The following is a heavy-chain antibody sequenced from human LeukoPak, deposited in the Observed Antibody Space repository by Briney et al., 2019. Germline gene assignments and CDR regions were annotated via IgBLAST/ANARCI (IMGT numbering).Heavy chain of an antibody. D-gene: IGHD3-22*01. CDR2: IYHSGST. CDR3: ARAPITMIVGGGGVLFDY. V-gene: IGHV4-30-2*01. CDR1: GGSISSGGYS. Sequence: ASETLSLTCAVSGGSISSGGYSWSWIRQPPGKGLEWIGYIYHSGSTYYNPSLKSRVTISVDRSKNQFSLKLSSVTAADTAVYYCARAPITMIVGGGGVLFDYWGQGTLVTVSS. J-gene: IGHJ4*02.